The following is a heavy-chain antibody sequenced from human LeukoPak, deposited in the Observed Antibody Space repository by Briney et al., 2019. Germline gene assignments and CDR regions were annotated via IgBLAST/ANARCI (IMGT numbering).Heavy chain of an antibody. CDR2: ISGSGGST. Sequence: PGGSLRLSCAASGLTFSSYGMSWVRQAPGKGLEWVSGISGSGGSTYYADSVKGRFTISRDNSKNTLYLQMNSLRAEDTAVYYCAGSYYNVFDYWGQGTLVTVSS. CDR3: AGSYYNVFDY. D-gene: IGHD3-10*01. CDR1: GLTFSSYG. V-gene: IGHV3-23*01. J-gene: IGHJ4*02.